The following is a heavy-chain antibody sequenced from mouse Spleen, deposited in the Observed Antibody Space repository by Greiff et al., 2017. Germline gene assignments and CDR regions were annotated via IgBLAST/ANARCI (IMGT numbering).Heavy chain of an antibody. CDR1: GYSITSGYY. CDR2: ISYDGSN. J-gene: IGHJ4*01. Sequence: EVQLVESGPGLVKPSQSLSLTCSVTGYSITSGYYWNWIRQFPGNKLEWMGYISYDGSNNYNPSLKNRISITRDTSKNQFFLKLNSVTTEDTATYYCARVELSYAMDYWGQGTSVTVSS. V-gene: IGHV3-6*01. CDR3: ARVELSYAMDY.